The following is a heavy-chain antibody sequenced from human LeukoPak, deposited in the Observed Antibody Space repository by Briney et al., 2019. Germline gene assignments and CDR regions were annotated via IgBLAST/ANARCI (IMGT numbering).Heavy chain of an antibody. CDR1: GFTFSNAW. J-gene: IGHJ4*02. D-gene: IGHD3-22*01. CDR3: TTGPGVMIVDDY. V-gene: IGHV3-15*01. Sequence: GGSLRLSCAASGFTFSNAWMSWVRQAPGKGLEWVGRIKSKTDGGTTDYAAPVKGRFTISRDDSKNTLYLQMNSLKTEDTAVYYCTTGPGVMIVDDYWGQGTLVTVSS. CDR2: IKSKTDGGTT.